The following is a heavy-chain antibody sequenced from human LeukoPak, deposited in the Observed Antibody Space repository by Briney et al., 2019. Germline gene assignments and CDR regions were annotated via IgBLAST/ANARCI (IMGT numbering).Heavy chain of an antibody. Sequence: PGGSLRLSCAASGFTVSSNYMSWVRQAPGKGLEWVSIIYSGGSTYYADSVKGRFTISRDNSKNTLYLQMNSLRAEDTAVYYCARGGGIAAAGLIDYWGQGTLVTVSS. CDR3: ARGGGIAAAGLIDY. J-gene: IGHJ4*02. D-gene: IGHD6-13*01. CDR2: IYSGGST. V-gene: IGHV3-53*01. CDR1: GFTVSSNY.